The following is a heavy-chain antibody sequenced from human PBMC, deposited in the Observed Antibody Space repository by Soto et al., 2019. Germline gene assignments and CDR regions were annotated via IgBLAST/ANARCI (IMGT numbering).Heavy chain of an antibody. CDR1: GGTFSSYA. J-gene: IGHJ6*02. CDR2: IIPIFGTA. D-gene: IGHD5-18*01. V-gene: IGHV1-69*06. CDR3: ARDRDTAVTTHYYYYGMDV. Sequence: GSSVKVSCKASGGTFSSYAISWVRQAPGQGLEWMGGIIPIFGTANYAQKFQGRVTITADKSTSTAYLELSSLRSEDTAVYYCARDRDTAVTTHYYYYGMDVWGQGTTVTVSS.